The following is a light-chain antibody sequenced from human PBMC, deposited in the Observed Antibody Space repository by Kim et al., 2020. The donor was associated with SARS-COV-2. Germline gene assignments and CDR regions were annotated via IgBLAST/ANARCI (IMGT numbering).Light chain of an antibody. CDR2: GKN. CDR3: NARDSSGNHLVV. Sequence: LGQTVRITCQGDSLRSYYASWYQQKPGQAPVLVIYGKNNRPSGIPDRFSGSSSGNTASLTNTGAQAEDEADYYCNARDSSGNHLVVFGGGTQLTVL. V-gene: IGLV3-19*01. CDR1: SLRSYY. J-gene: IGLJ2*01.